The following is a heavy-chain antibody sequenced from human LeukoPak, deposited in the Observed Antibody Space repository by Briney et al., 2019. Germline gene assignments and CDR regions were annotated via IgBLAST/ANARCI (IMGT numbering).Heavy chain of an antibody. J-gene: IGHJ4*02. CDR1: GFTFDEYG. V-gene: IGHV3-20*04. CDR3: ARDSFSGSSLDY. CDR2: INWDGGST. Sequence: GALRLSCAASGFTFDEYGMSWVRQAPGKGLEWVSSINWDGGSTAYADSVRGRFTISRDNAKNSLHLRMKSLRAEDTALYYCARDSFSGSSLDYWGQGTLVTVSS. D-gene: IGHD1-26*01.